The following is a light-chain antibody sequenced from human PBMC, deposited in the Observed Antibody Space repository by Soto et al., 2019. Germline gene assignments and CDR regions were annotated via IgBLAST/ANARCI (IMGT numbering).Light chain of an antibody. Sequence: QSVLTQPRSVSGSPGQSVTISCTGTSSDVGGYNYVSWYQQYPGKAPKLMIYDVSGRPSGVPDRFSGSKSGNTASLTISGLQAEDEADYYCFSYAGSHPLVFGGGTKVTVL. CDR2: DVS. CDR1: SSDVGGYNY. CDR3: FSYAGSHPLV. V-gene: IGLV2-11*01. J-gene: IGLJ2*01.